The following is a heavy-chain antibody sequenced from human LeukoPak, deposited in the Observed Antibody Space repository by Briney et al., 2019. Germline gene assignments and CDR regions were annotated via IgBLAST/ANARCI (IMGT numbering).Heavy chain of an antibody. CDR2: IYYSGST. Sequence: NPSETLSLTCTVSGGSISSSSYYWGWIRQPPGKGLEWIGSIYYSGSTYYNPSLKSRVTISVDTSKNQFSLKLSSVTAADTAVYYCARGGGQLAYSSSWRTFDPWGQGTLVTVSS. CDR3: ARGGGQLAYSSSWRTFDP. D-gene: IGHD6-13*01. V-gene: IGHV4-39*07. CDR1: GGSISSSSYY. J-gene: IGHJ5*02.